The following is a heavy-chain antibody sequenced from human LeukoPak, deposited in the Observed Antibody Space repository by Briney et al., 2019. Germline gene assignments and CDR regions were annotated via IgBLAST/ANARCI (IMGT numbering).Heavy chain of an antibody. CDR3: VKDPLPGGGSFYFGS. J-gene: IGHJ4*02. Sequence: GGSLRLSCAASGFSFSTHVMHWVRQAPGTGLEWVALLSFDGSTKYYADSARGRFSISRDTSKSTLYLQMNSLRIEDTAVYYCVKDPLPGGGSFYFGSWGQGTLVTVSS. V-gene: IGHV3-30*18. CDR1: GFSFSTHV. D-gene: IGHD6-25*01. CDR2: LSFDGSTK.